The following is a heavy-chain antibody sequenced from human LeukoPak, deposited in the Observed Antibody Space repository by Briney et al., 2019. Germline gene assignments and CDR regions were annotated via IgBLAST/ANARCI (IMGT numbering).Heavy chain of an antibody. CDR1: GGSISSGSYY. J-gene: IGHJ5*02. Sequence: SQTLSLTCTVSGGSISSGSYYWSWIRQPAGKGLEWIGRIYTSGSTNYNPSLKSRVTISVDTSKNQFSLKLSSVTAADTAVYYCARDLGYGDWFDPWGQGTLVTVSS. CDR2: IYTSGST. D-gene: IGHD5-12*01. CDR3: ARDLGYGDWFDP. V-gene: IGHV4-61*02.